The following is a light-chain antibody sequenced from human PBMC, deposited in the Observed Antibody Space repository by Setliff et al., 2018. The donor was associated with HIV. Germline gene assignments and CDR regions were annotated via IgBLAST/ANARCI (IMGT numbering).Light chain of an antibody. CDR3: QAWDTTTNYV. V-gene: IGLV3-1*01. CDR1: NLGDKY. Sequence: SYELTQPPSVSVSPGQTASITCSGDNLGDKYACWYQQKPGQSPLLVIYQDTKRPSGIPERFSGSNSGNTATLTISGTQSVDEADYYCQAWDTTTNYVFGTGTKVT. J-gene: IGLJ1*01. CDR2: QDT.